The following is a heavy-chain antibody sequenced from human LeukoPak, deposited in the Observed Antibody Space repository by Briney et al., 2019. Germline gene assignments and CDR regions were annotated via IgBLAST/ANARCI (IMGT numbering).Heavy chain of an antibody. CDR2: INTYSGDT. V-gene: IGHV1-18*01. CDR1: GYIFTSFG. Sequence: ASVKVSCKASGYIFTSFGMSWVRQAPGQGLEWMGWINTYSGDTNYAQKLQGRVTMTTDTSTSTAYMELRSLRSDDTAVYYCAREDGVGSSEYNWFDPWGQGTLVTVSS. CDR3: AREDGVGSSEYNWFDP. J-gene: IGHJ5*02. D-gene: IGHD1-26*01.